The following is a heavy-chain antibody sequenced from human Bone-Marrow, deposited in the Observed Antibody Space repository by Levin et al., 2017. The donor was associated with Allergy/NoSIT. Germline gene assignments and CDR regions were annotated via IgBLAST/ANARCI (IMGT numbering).Heavy chain of an antibody. J-gene: IGHJ4*02. D-gene: IGHD3-10*01. Sequence: KVSCKGSGYSFTSYWIAWVRQMPGKGLEWMGIIYPGDSDTRYSPSFQGQVTIAADKSISTAYLQWSSLKASDTAMYYCARTMVRGVINSPFDYWGQGTLVTVSS. CDR1: GYSFTSYW. V-gene: IGHV5-51*01. CDR2: IYPGDSDT. CDR3: ARTMVRGVINSPFDY.